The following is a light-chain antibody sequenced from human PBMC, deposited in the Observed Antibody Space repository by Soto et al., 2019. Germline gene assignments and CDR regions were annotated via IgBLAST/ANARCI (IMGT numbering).Light chain of an antibody. Sequence: DIQMTQSPSTLSASVGDRVTITCRASQSISSWLAWYQQKPGKAPNLLIYKASSLESGVPSRFSGSGSGTEFTLTISSLQPDDFATYYCQQYKSNYPTFGQGTKVEIK. CDR3: QQYKSNYPT. CDR2: KAS. CDR1: QSISSW. J-gene: IGKJ1*01. V-gene: IGKV1-5*03.